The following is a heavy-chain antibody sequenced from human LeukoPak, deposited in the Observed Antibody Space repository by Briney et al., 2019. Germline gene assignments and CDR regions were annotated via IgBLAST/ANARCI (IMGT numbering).Heavy chain of an antibody. D-gene: IGHD5-18*01. V-gene: IGHV3-30*18. CDR1: GFTFSDYY. CDR3: AKDQNRQGGGTAMAYDY. Sequence: PGGSLRLSCAASGFTFSDYYMSWIRQAPGKGLEWVAVISFHGTDTFYADSVKGRFTISRDNSKNTLYLQMNSLRAEDTAVYYCAKDQNRQGGGTAMAYDYWGQGTLVTVSS. J-gene: IGHJ4*02. CDR2: ISFHGTDT.